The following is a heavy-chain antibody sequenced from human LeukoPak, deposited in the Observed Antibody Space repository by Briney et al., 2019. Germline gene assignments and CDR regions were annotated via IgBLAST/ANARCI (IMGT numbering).Heavy chain of an antibody. J-gene: IGHJ5*02. Sequence: SETLSLTCTVSGGSISSYYWSWIRQPPGKGLEWIGEINHSGSTNYNPSLKSRVTISVDTSKNQFSLKLSSVTAADTAVYYCARGPVRDSSSWYHLDPWGQGTLVTVSS. V-gene: IGHV4-34*01. CDR1: GGSISSYY. CDR2: INHSGST. D-gene: IGHD6-13*01. CDR3: ARGPVRDSSSWYHLDP.